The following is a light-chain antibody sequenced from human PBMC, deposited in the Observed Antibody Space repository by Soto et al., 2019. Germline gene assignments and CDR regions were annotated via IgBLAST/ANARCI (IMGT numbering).Light chain of an antibody. V-gene: IGKV1-39*01. J-gene: IGKJ4*01. CDR1: QTISSY. CDR2: AAS. CDR3: QQSYRTPLN. Sequence: DIQMTQSPSSLSASVGDRVTITCRASQTISSYLNWYQQKPGQAPKSLIYAASTLQSGVPSRFSGSGSGTEFTLTISNLQPEDFSTYYCQQSYRTPLNFGGGTKVEF.